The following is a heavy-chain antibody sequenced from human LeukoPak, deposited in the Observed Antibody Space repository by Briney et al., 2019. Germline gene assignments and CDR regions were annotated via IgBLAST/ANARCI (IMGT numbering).Heavy chain of an antibody. V-gene: IGHV1-46*01. CDR3: ARGPNGSGSYYNNPAYYYMDV. Sequence: GASVKVSCKASGYTFTSYYMHWVRQAPGQGLEWMGIISPSGGSTTYAQKFQGRVTLTRDMSTSTDYLELSSLRSEDTAVYYCARGPNGSGSYYNNPAYYYMDVWGKGTTVTISS. D-gene: IGHD3-10*01. CDR2: ISPSGGST. J-gene: IGHJ6*03. CDR1: GYTFTSYY.